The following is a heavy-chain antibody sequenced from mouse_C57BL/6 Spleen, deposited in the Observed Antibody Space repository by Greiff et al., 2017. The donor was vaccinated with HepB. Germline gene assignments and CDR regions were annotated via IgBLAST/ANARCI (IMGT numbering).Heavy chain of an antibody. CDR2: ISDGGSYT. Sequence: EVMLVESGGGLVKPGGSLKLSCAASGFTFSSYAMSWVRQTPEKRLEWVATISDGGSYTYYPDNVKGRFTISRDNAKNNLYLQMSHLKSEDTAMYYCARDGYYVGYYATDYWGQGTSVTVSS. V-gene: IGHV5-4*01. CDR3: ARDGYYVGYYATDY. D-gene: IGHD2-3*01. CDR1: GFTFSSYA. J-gene: IGHJ4*01.